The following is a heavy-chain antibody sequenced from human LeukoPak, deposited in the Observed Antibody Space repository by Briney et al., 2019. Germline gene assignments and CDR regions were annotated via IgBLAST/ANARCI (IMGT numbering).Heavy chain of an antibody. CDR3: ARSDGSGFYYYYMDV. D-gene: IGHD3-10*01. Sequence: PGGSLRLSCAASGFTFDDYAMHWVRQAPGKGLEWVSLISWDGGSTYYADSVKGRFTISRDNSKNSLYLQMNSLRAEDTALYYCARSDGSGFYYYYMDVWGKGTTVTVSS. V-gene: IGHV3-43D*03. J-gene: IGHJ6*03. CDR1: GFTFDDYA. CDR2: ISWDGGST.